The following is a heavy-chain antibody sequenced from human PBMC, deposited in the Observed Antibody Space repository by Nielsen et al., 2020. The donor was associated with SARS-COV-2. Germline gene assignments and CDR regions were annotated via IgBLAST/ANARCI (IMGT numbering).Heavy chain of an antibody. Sequence: SETLSLTCAVSGGSVSSNDWWTCVRQSPGKGLEWIGEVSHSGSINYNPSLKSRVTLSMDKSKWQFSLRLTSVSAADTAVYFCARGDLVVVPSPILGLGPFFYYFYLDVWGKGTTVIVSS. CDR2: VSHSGSI. CDR3: ARGDLVVVPSPILGLGPFFYYFYLDV. J-gene: IGHJ6*03. CDR1: GGSVSSNDW. D-gene: IGHD2-2*01. V-gene: IGHV4-4*02.